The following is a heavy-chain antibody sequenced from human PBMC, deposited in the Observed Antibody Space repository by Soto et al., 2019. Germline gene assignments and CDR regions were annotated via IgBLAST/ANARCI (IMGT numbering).Heavy chain of an antibody. CDR3: ARDMTPRGGGMLIDS. CDR1: GFTFSDYY. D-gene: IGHD3-16*01. V-gene: IGHV3-11*01. CDR2: ISSGGETV. J-gene: IGHJ4*02. Sequence: GGSLRLSCAASGFTFSDYYMTWIRQAPGKGLEWVSYISSGGETVYHADSVKGRFTVSRDNAKKSLYLEMNSLRAEDSAVYYCARDMTPRGGGMLIDSWGQGTPVTVSS.